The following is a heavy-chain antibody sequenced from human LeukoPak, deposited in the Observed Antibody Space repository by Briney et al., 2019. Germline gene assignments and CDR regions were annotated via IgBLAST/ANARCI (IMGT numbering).Heavy chain of an antibody. CDR2: INPSGGTT. J-gene: IGHJ1*01. D-gene: IGHD6-13*01. Sequence: GASVKVSCKASGYTFTSYYMHWVRQAPGQGLEWMGVINPSGGTTSYAQKFQGRVAMTRDTFTSTVYMELSSLRSEDTAMYYCARGTGIAAAVTSLFQYWGQGTLVTVSS. CDR1: GYTFTSYY. CDR3: ARGTGIAAAVTSLFQY. V-gene: IGHV1-46*01.